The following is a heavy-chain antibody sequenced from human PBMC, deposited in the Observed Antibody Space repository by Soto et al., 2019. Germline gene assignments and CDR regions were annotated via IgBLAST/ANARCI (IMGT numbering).Heavy chain of an antibody. V-gene: IGHV1-3*01. J-gene: IGHJ4*02. CDR1: GYTFTSYA. D-gene: IGHD3-10*01. Sequence: QVQLVQSGAEVKKPGASVKVSCKASGYTFTSYAIHWVRQAPGQRLEWMGWINAGNGNTKYSQKFQGRLTITSDTSASTAYMELSSLRSEDTAVYYCASGYLTFGDLAPPGLWGKGTLVTVSS. CDR2: INAGNGNT. CDR3: ASGYLTFGDLAPPGL.